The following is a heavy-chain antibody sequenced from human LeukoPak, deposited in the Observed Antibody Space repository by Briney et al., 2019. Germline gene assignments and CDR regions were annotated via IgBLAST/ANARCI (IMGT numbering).Heavy chain of an antibody. CDR3: ARDGRTVVTYYFDY. D-gene: IGHD4-23*01. V-gene: IGHV3-33*01. J-gene: IGHJ4*02. Sequence: SGGSLRLSCAASGFTFSSYGMHWVRQAPGKGLEGVAVIWYDGSNKYYADSVKGRFTISRDNSKNTLYLQMNSLRAEDTAVYYCARDGRTVVTYYFDYWGQGTLVTVSS. CDR2: IWYDGSNK. CDR1: GFTFSSYG.